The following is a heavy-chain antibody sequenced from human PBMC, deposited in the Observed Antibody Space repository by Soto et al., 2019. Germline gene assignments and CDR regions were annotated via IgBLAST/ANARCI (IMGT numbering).Heavy chain of an antibody. D-gene: IGHD6-13*01. CDR1: GGSISSDDYY. J-gene: IGHJ5*02. CDR3: ARERPDGSRLDP. V-gene: IGHV4-30-4*01. CDR2: IYYSGST. Sequence: SETLSLTCTVSGGSISSDDYYWSWIRQPPGKGLEWIGYIYYSGSTYYNPSLKSRVTISVDTSKNQFSLKLSSVTAADTAVYNCARERPDGSRLDPWGQGTLVTVSS.